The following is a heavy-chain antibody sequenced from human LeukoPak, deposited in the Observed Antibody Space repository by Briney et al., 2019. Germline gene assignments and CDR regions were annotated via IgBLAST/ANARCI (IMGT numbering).Heavy chain of an antibody. CDR1: GFTFSSYA. J-gene: IGHJ3*02. D-gene: IGHD2-21*01. V-gene: IGHV3-30*04. Sequence: PGGSLRLSCAASGFTFSSYAMHWVRQAPGKGLEWVAVISYDGSNKYYADSVKGRFTISRDNSKNTLYLQMNSLRAEDTAVYYCAKDYSQKGYAFDIWGQGTMVTVSS. CDR3: AKDYSQKGYAFDI. CDR2: ISYDGSNK.